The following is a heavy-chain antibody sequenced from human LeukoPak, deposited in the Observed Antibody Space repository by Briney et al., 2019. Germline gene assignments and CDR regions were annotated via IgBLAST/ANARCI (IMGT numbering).Heavy chain of an antibody. J-gene: IGHJ3*02. V-gene: IGHV4-59*01. CDR2: IYYSGST. CDR3: ASSSSSSANDAFDI. CDR1: GGSLSSYY. D-gene: IGHD6-6*01. Sequence: PSETLSLTCTVSGGSLSSYYWSWTRQPPGKGLEWIGYIYYSGSTNYNPSLKSRVTISVDTSKNQFSLKLSSVTAADTAVYYCASSSSSSANDAFDIWGQGTMVTVSS.